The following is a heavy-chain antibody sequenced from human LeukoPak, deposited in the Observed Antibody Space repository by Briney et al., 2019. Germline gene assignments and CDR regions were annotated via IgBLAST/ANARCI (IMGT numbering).Heavy chain of an antibody. CDR1: GFTFSSYG. CDR2: ISYDGSNK. V-gene: IGHV3-30*18. CDR3: AKMGYSSSSGDY. D-gene: IGHD6-6*01. J-gene: IGHJ4*02. Sequence: PGGSLRLSCAASGFTFSSYGMRWVRQAPGKGLERVAVISYDGSNKYYADSVKGRFTISRDNSKNTLYLQMNSLRAEDTAVYYCAKMGYSSSSGDYWGQGTLVTVSS.